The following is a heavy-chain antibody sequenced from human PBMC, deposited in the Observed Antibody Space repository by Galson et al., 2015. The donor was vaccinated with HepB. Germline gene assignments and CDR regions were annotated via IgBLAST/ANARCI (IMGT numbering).Heavy chain of an antibody. CDR2: ISYSGSI. Sequence: ETLSLTCTVSGASISSYYWSWIRQPPGKGLEWIGYISYSGSINYNPSLKSRATMSIDTSKNRFSLKLTSVTAADTAVYHCARESQGWYFDDRGQGTLVTVSS. D-gene: IGHD2-15*01. CDR1: GASISSYY. J-gene: IGHJ4*02. V-gene: IGHV4-59*08. CDR3: ARESQGWYFDD.